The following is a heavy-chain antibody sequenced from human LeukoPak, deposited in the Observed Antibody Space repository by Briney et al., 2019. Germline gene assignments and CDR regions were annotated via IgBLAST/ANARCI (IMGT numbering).Heavy chain of an antibody. J-gene: IGHJ5*02. CDR3: ARQELLWFGELMGGFDP. V-gene: IGHV4-38-2*01. D-gene: IGHD3-10*01. Sequence: PSETLSLTCAVSGYSISRGYYWGWIRQPPGKGLGWIGSIYHSGSTYYNPSLKSRVTISVDTSKNQFCLKLSSVTAADTAVYYCARQELLWFGELMGGFDPWGQGTLVTVSS. CDR2: IYHSGST. CDR1: GYSISRGYY.